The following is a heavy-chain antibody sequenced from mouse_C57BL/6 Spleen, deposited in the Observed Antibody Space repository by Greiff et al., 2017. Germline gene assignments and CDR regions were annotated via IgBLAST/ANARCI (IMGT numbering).Heavy chain of an antibody. CDR2: IDPSDSYT. CDR1: GYTFTSYW. D-gene: IGHD2-2*01. Sequence: QVQLQQPGAELVMPGASVKLSCKASGYTFTSYWMHWVKQRPGQGLEWIGEIDPSDSYTNYNQKFKGKSTLTVDKSSSTAYMQLSSLTSEDSAVYYCATPNGYDAADWGQGTLVTVSA. J-gene: IGHJ3*01. V-gene: IGHV1-69*01. CDR3: ATPNGYDAAD.